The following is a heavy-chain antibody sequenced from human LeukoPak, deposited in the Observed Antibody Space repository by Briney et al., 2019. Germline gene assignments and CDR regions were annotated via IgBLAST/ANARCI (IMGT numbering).Heavy chain of an antibody. D-gene: IGHD2-15*01. V-gene: IGHV4-59*01. CDR3: ARFRINRLDY. Sequence: SETLSLTCTVSGGSISSYYWSWIRQPPGTGLEWIGYIYYSESTNYNPSLKSRVTISVDTSKNQFSLKLSSVTAADTAVYYCARFRINRLDYWGQGTLVTVSS. J-gene: IGHJ4*02. CDR2: IYYSEST. CDR1: GGSISSYY.